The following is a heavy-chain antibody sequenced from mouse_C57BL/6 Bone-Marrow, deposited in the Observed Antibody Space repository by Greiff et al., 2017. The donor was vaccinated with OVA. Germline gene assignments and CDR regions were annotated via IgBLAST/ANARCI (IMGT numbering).Heavy chain of an antibody. CDR1: GYTFTDYY. CDR3: ARDYDYDGYFDV. Sequence: QVQLQQSGAELVRPGASVKLSCKASGYTFTDYYINWVKQRPGQGLEWIARIYPGSGNTYYNEKFKGKATLTAEKSSSTAYMQLSSLTSEDSAVYFCARDYDYDGYFDVWGTGTTVTVSS. CDR2: IYPGSGNT. J-gene: IGHJ1*03. V-gene: IGHV1-76*01. D-gene: IGHD2-4*01.